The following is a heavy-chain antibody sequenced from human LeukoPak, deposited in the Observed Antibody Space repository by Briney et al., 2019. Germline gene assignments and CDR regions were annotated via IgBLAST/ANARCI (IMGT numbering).Heavy chain of an antibody. CDR1: GXTXTXXX. CDR2: INPNSGGT. D-gene: IGHD1-26*01. Sequence: XXSXXXXGXTXTXXXMHWVRQAPGQGLEWMGWINPNSGGTNYAQKFQGRVTMTRDTSISTAYMELSRLRSDDTAVYYCARDPPYSGSYDYWGQGTLVTVSS. V-gene: IGHV1-2*02. CDR3: ARDPPYSGSYDY. J-gene: IGHJ4*02.